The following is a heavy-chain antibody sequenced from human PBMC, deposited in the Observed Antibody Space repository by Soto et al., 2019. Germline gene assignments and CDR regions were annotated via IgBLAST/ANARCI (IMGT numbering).Heavy chain of an antibody. CDR3: APGVYGSGNYYTGPSAFDI. J-gene: IGHJ3*02. CDR1: GGTLSDHG. CDR2: TIPVFNTA. Sequence: QVQLEQSGAEVKKPGSSVKISCKASGGTLSDHGVSWLRQAPGQGLEWVGGTIPVFNTAKYAPKFQGRVTIAADKSTNIAYMELGSLRSYDTAFYYCAPGVYGSGNYYTGPSAFDIWGQGTLVIVSS. D-gene: IGHD3-10*01. V-gene: IGHV1-69*06.